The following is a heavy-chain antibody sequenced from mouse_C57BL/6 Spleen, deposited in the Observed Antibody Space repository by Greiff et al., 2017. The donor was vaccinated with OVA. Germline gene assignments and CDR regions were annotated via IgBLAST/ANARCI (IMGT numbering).Heavy chain of an antibody. Sequence: DVKLVESGGGLVQPGGSLKLSCAASGFTFSDYGMAWVRQAPRKGPEWVAFISNLAYSIYYADTVTGRFTISRENAKNTLYLEMSSLRSEDTAMYYCARQNYGSWYFDVWGTGTTVTVSS. V-gene: IGHV5-15*01. CDR1: GFTFSDYG. CDR2: ISNLAYSI. CDR3: ARQNYGSWYFDV. D-gene: IGHD1-1*01. J-gene: IGHJ1*03.